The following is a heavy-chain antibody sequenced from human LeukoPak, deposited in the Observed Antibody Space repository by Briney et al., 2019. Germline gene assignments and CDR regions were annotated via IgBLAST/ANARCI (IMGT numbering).Heavy chain of an antibody. V-gene: IGHV3-7*03. J-gene: IGHJ4*02. CDR1: GFTFGSFW. Sequence: GGSLRLSCAASGFTFGSFWMTWVRLAPGKGLEWVANIKEDGTETYYVDSVKGRFTISRDNAKNSLYLQMNSLRVEDTAVYYCAKEGRSLQTYWGQGTLVTVSS. CDR2: IKEDGTET. CDR3: AKEGRSLQTY. D-gene: IGHD5-24*01.